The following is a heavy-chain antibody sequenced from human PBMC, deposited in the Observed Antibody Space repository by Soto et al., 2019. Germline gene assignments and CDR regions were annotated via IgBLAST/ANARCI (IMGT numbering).Heavy chain of an antibody. CDR3: ASTWSGYYYFDS. J-gene: IGHJ4*02. CDR1: GFTFNTYA. D-gene: IGHD3-3*01. CDR2: ISYDGNNR. Sequence: GGSLRLSCAASGFTFNTYAMSWVRQAPGKGLEWVAVISYDGNNRYYGDSVKGRFTISRDNSKNTLYLQMSSLRAEDTAVYFCASTWSGYYYFDSWGQGTLVTVSS. V-gene: IGHV3-30*03.